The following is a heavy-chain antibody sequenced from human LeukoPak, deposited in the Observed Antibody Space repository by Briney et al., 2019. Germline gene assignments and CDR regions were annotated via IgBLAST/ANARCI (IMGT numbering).Heavy chain of an antibody. D-gene: IGHD5-12*01. CDR2: ISWNSGSA. CDR1: GFTFDDYS. Sequence: VRSLRLSCAASGFTFDDYSMHWVRQAAGKGLEWVSGISWNSGSAGYADSVKGRFTISRDSAKNSLYLQMNSLRTEDTALYSCAKDRTYSAYAATDYWGQGTLVTVSS. V-gene: IGHV3-9*01. CDR3: AKDRTYSAYAATDY. J-gene: IGHJ4*02.